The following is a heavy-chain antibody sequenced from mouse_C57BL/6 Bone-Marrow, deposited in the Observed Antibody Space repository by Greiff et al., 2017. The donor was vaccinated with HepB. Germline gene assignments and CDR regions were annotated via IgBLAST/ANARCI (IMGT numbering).Heavy chain of an antibody. CDR2: IRSKSSNYAT. CDR3: VRDRVRRGTGDFDV. Sequence: EVQGVESGGGLVQPKGSLKLSCAASGFTFHTYAMHWVRQAPGKGLEWVARIRSKSSNYATYYSDSVKDRFTISRDDSQSMLYLQMNNLKTEDTSMYYCVRDRVRRGTGDFDVWGTGTTVTVSS. V-gene: IGHV10-3*01. D-gene: IGHD2-14*01. CDR1: GFTFHTYA. J-gene: IGHJ1*03.